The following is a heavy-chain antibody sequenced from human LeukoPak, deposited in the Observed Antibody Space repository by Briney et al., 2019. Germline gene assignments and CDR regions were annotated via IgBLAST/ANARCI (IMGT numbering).Heavy chain of an antibody. CDR2: IYTSGST. D-gene: IGHD6-13*01. Sequence: PSETLSLTCTVSGGSISSGSYYWSWIRQPAGKGLEWIGRIYTSGSTNYNPSLKSRVTISVDTSKNQFSLKLSSVTAADTAVYYCARDVGSSWTPFHFDYWGQGTLVTVSS. J-gene: IGHJ4*02. CDR3: ARDVGSSWTPFHFDY. CDR1: GGSISSGSYY. V-gene: IGHV4-61*02.